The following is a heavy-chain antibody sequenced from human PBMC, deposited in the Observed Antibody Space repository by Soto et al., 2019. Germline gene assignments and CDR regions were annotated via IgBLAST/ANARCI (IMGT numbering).Heavy chain of an antibody. CDR3: ATSVRYCLASSCSPEALDV. CDR2: ISHDGSNK. D-gene: IGHD2-2*01. Sequence: QVHLVESGGGVVQPGMSLRLSCVACGFTFSDSCMPWVRQAPGKGLEWVADISHDGSNKYYADSVNDRFTISKDNSKNTLYLLMNSLRAEADAVYYGATSVRYCLASSCSPEALDVWGKGTVVSVSS. CDR1: GFTFSDSC. J-gene: IGHJ3*01. V-gene: IGHV3-30*03.